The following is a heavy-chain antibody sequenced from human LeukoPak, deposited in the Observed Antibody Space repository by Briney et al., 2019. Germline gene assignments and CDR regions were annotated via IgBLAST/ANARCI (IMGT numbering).Heavy chain of an antibody. J-gene: IGHJ5*02. D-gene: IGHD3-3*01. V-gene: IGHV1-2*06. CDR3: ARACPLRFRAFRNWFDP. CDR1: GYTFTDNY. Sequence: ASVKVSCKASGYTFTDNYIHWVRQAPGQGLEWMGRINPKTGGTNYAQKFQGRVTMTTDTSISTAYMDLSSLRSDGTAVYYCARACPLRFRAFRNWFDPWGQGTLVTVSS. CDR2: INPKTGGT.